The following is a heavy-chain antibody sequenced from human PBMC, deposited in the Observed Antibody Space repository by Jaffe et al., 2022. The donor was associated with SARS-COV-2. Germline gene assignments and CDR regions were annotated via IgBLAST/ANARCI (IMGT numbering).Heavy chain of an antibody. V-gene: IGHV3-74*01. Sequence: EVLLVESGGGLVQPGGSLRLSCAASGFSFRSAWMFWVRQAPGKGLVWVSHITDDENITPYADSVKGRFTISRDNAKNTLYLEMNSLRAEDTAVYYCARGNYNTMDVWGRGTTVTVSS. CDR1: GFSFRSAW. J-gene: IGHJ6*02. CDR2: ITDDENIT. D-gene: IGHD3-10*01. CDR3: ARGNYNTMDV.